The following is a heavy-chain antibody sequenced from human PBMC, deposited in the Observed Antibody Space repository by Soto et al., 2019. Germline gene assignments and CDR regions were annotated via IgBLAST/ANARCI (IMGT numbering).Heavy chain of an antibody. CDR2: ISRSGSNI. D-gene: IGHD3-10*01. J-gene: IGHJ4*02. CDR1: GFIFSSFE. CDR3: ARVYYGSQNAYKPRFDY. V-gene: IGHV3-48*03. Sequence: GGSLRLSCAASGFIFSSFEMTWVRQAPGKGLEWISSISRSGSNINYADSVKGRFTISRDNANRSLHLLMHSLRGEDTATYYCARVYYGSQNAYKPRFDYWGQGTLVTVSS.